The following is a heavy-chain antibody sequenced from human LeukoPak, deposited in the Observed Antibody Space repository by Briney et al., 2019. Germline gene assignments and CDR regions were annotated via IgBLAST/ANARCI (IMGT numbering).Heavy chain of an antibody. V-gene: IGHV1-69*05. Sequence: GASVKVSCKASEGTFSSYAISWVRQAPGQGLEWMGGIIPIFGTANYAQKFQGRVTITTDESTSTAYMELSSLRSEDTAVYYCARDGRLGASDYWGQGTLVTVSS. D-gene: IGHD1-26*01. CDR3: ARDGRLGASDY. CDR1: EGTFSSYA. CDR2: IIPIFGTA. J-gene: IGHJ4*02.